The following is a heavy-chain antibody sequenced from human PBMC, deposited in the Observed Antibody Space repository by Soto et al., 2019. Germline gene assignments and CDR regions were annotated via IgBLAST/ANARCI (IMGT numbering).Heavy chain of an antibody. V-gene: IGHV3-30-3*01. CDR1: GFTFSSYA. D-gene: IGHD1-26*01. CDR3: ARARVGAHAFDI. Sequence: VWSLRLSCAASGFTFSSYAMHWVRQAPGKGLEWVAVISYDGSNKYYADSVKGRFTISRDNSKNTLYLQMNSLRAEDTAVYYCARARVGAHAFDIWGQGTMVTVSS. J-gene: IGHJ3*02. CDR2: ISYDGSNK.